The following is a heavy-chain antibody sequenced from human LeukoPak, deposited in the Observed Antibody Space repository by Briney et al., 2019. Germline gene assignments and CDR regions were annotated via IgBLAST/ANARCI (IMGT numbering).Heavy chain of an antibody. CDR3: ARGDFDWYRTYYFDY. D-gene: IGHD3-9*01. J-gene: IGHJ4*02. CDR1: GVAFNTYW. CDR2: IKKDVSEK. V-gene: IGHV3-7*01. Sequence: GGCLRLSCAVSGVAFNTYWMTWVRQAPGKGREWVANIKKDVSEKYYVDSVKGRFTLSRDNAQNSLYLQMNSLRVEDTALYYCARGDFDWYRTYYFDYWGQGTLVTVSP.